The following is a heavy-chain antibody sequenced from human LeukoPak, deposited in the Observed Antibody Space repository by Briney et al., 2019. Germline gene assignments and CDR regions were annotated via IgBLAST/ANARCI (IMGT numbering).Heavy chain of an antibody. D-gene: IGHD5-12*01. CDR3: ATLYSDYDWDDAFDI. J-gene: IGHJ3*02. CDR1: GFTFSSYA. V-gene: IGHV3-23*01. Sequence: GSLRLSCAASGFTFSSYAMSWVRQAPGKGLEWVSAISASGGGTYSADSVKGRFTISRDNSKNTLYLQMNSLRAEDTAVYYCATLYSDYDWDDAFDIWGQGTMVTVSS. CDR2: ISASGGGT.